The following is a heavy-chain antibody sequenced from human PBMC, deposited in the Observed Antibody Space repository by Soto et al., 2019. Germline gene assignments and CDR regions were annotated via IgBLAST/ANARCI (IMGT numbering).Heavy chain of an antibody. CDR2: ISAYNGNT. V-gene: IGHV1-18*04. J-gene: IGHJ4*02. CDR1: GYTFTSYG. Sequence: ASMKVSCKASGYTFTSYGISWVRQAPGQGLEWMGWISAYNGNTNYAQKLQGRVTMTTDTSTSTASMELRSLRSDDTAVYYCARDISSSSGWYLGYWGQGTLVTVSS. CDR3: ARDISSSSGWYLGY. D-gene: IGHD6-19*01.